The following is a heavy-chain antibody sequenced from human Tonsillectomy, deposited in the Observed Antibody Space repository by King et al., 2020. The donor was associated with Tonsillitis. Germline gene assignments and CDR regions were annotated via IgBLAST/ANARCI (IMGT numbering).Heavy chain of an antibody. CDR2: INPNSGVT. CDR3: ARDEVALDAFHI. J-gene: IGHJ3*02. CDR1: GYTFTGYY. V-gene: IGHV1-2*02. D-gene: IGHD2-15*01. Sequence: VQLVESGSEVKKPGASVKVSCKASGYTFTGYYMHWVRQAPGQGLEWMGWINPNSGVTNYAQKFQGRGTMTRETSISTAYMVLSNLRSDDTAVFYCARDEVALDAFHIWGQGTMVTVSS.